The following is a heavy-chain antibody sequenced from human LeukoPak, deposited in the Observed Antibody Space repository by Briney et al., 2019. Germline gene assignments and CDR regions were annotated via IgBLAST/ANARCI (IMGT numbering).Heavy chain of an antibody. CDR2: ISSSGSTI. D-gene: IGHD5-24*01. J-gene: IGHJ4*02. V-gene: IGHV3-48*04. Sequence: GGSLRLSCAASGFTFSSYNMNWVRQAPGKGLEWVSYISSSGSTIYYADSVKGRFTISRDNAKNSLYLQMNSLRVEDTAVYYCARAPRGGSGYFDYWGQGTLVTVSS. CDR1: GFTFSSYN. CDR3: ARAPRGGSGYFDY.